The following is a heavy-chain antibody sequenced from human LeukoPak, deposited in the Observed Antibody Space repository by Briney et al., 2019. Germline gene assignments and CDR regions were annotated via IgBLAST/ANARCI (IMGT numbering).Heavy chain of an antibody. V-gene: IGHV4-59*12. Sequence: SETLSLTCTVSGGSISSYYWSWIRQPPGKGLEWIGYIYYSWSTNYNPSLKSRVTLSVDTSKNQFSLKLSSVTAADTVVYYCAREERGGYFDYWGQGTLVTVSS. CDR1: GGSISSYY. CDR3: AREERGGYFDY. CDR2: IYYSWST. D-gene: IGHD4-23*01. J-gene: IGHJ4*02.